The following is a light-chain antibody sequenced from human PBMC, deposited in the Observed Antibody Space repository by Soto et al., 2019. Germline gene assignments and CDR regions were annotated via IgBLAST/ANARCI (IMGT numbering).Light chain of an antibody. V-gene: IGKV1-39*01. CDR3: QQSYSSTWT. CDR2: ATS. Sequence: DIQMTQSPSSLSASVGDRVTITCRASQSISSYLNWYQQKPGKAPNLLIYATSSLQSGVPSRFSGSGSGTEFTLTISSLQREDFAIYYCQQSYSSTWTFGQGTKVDI. CDR1: QSISSY. J-gene: IGKJ1*01.